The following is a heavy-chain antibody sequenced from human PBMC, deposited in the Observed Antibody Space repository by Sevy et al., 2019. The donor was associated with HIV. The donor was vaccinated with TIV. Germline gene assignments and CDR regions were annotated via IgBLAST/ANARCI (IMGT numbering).Heavy chain of an antibody. CDR2: IYYSGST. CDR3: ARRRLGSLNFDY. D-gene: IGHD2-15*01. J-gene: IGHJ4*02. V-gene: IGHV4-39*01. CDR1: GGSISSSSYY. Sequence: SETLSLTCTVSGGSISSSSYYWGWIRQPPGKGLEWIGSIYYSGSTYYNPSLKSRVTISVDTSKNQFSLELSSVTAADTAVYYCARRRLGSLNFDYWGQGTLVTVSS.